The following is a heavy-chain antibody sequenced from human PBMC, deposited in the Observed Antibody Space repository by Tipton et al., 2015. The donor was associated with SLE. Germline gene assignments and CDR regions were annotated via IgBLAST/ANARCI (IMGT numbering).Heavy chain of an antibody. CDR3: ARDYGDPL. Sequence: TLSLTCTVSGDSISSYYWNWIRQPPGKGLEWIGYIYYSGSTYYNPSLKSRVTISVDTSKNQFSLKLGSVTAADTAVYYCARDYGDPLWGRGTLVTVSS. D-gene: IGHD4-17*01. J-gene: IGHJ2*01. V-gene: IGHV4-59*12. CDR1: GDSISSYY. CDR2: IYYSGST.